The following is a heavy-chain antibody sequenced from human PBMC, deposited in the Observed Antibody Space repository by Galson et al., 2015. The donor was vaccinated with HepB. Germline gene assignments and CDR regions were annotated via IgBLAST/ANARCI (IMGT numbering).Heavy chain of an antibody. V-gene: IGHV3-48*02. CDR1: GFTFSSYN. CDR2: ISSSSSTI. D-gene: IGHD6-19*01. CDR3: ARSAGGWRLDY. J-gene: IGHJ4*02. Sequence: SLRLSCAASGFTFSSYNMNWVRQAPGKGLEWVSYISSSSSTIIYADSVKGRFTISRDNAKNSLCLQMNSLRDEDRAVYYCARSAGGWRLDYWGQGILVTVSS.